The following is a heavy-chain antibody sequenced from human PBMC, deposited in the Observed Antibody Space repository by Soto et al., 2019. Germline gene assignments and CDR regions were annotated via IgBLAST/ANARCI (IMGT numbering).Heavy chain of an antibody. V-gene: IGHV3-48*03. CDR3: ARESVKIFGVDVFDY. CDR1: GFSFSNYE. CDR2: ITSSGSTV. J-gene: IGHJ4*02. Sequence: GGSLGLSCAGSGFSFSNYEMNWVRQAPGKGLEWVSYITSSGSTVYYADSVKGRFTISRDNAKNSLYLQMNSLRAEDTAVYYCARESVKIFGVDVFDYWGQGTLVTVSS. D-gene: IGHD3-3*01.